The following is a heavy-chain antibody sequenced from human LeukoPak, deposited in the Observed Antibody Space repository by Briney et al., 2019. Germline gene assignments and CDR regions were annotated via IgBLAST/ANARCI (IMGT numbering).Heavy chain of an antibody. V-gene: IGHV4-4*07. CDR3: ARGGDRSFDY. J-gene: IGHJ4*02. D-gene: IGHD3-10*01. CDR2: FHTSGST. Sequence: SETLSLTCTVSGGSISSYYWSWIRQPAGKGLEWIGRFHTSGSTNYNPSLKSRVTMSGDTSKNQFSLKLSSVTAADTAVYYCARGGDRSFDYWGQGTLVTVSS. CDR1: GGSISSYY.